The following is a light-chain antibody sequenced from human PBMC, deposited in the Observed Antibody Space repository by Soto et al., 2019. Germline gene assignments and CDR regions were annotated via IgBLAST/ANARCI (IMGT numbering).Light chain of an antibody. J-gene: IGLJ2*01. CDR2: DVN. CDR1: SSDVGGYNY. V-gene: IGLV2-14*01. Sequence: QSALTQPASVSGSPGQSITISCTGTSSDVGGYNYVSWYQQHPGKAPKLMIYDVNNRTSGVSNRFSGSKSGNTASLTIAGHQAEDEGDYYCSSYTGSSTYVVFGGGTKLTVI. CDR3: SSYTGSSTYVV.